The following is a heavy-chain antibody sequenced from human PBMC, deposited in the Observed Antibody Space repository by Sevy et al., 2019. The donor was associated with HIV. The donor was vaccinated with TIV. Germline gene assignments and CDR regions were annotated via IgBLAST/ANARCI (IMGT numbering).Heavy chain of an antibody. CDR2: INWDSGSV. CDR3: AKDRVGAMRMSGFDI. V-gene: IGHV3-9*01. D-gene: IGHD1-26*01. CDR1: GFTFDDYA. J-gene: IGHJ3*02. Sequence: GGYLRLSCAASGFTFDDYAMHWVRQAPGKGLEWVSGINWDSGSVGYADSVKGRFTISRDNSENSLYLQMKSLRPEDTALYYCAKDRVGAMRMSGFDIWGQGTMVTVSS.